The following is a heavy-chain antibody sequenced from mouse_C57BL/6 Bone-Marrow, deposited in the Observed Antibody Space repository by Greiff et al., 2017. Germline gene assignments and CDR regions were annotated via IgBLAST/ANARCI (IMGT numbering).Heavy chain of an antibody. Sequence: EVQLQESGPGLAKPSQTLSLTCSVTGYSITSDYWNWIRKFPGNKLEYMGYISYSGSTYYNPSLKSRISITRDTSKNQYYLQLNSVTTEDTATYYCARSPITTVVARGVYWYFDVWGTGTTVTVSS. D-gene: IGHD1-1*01. CDR1: GYSITSDY. J-gene: IGHJ1*03. CDR3: ARSPITTVVARGVYWYFDV. V-gene: IGHV3-8*01. CDR2: ISYSGST.